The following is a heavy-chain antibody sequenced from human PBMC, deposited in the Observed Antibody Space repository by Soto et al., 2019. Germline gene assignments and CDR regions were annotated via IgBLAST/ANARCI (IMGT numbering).Heavy chain of an antibody. CDR1: GFTFSGYY. CDR3: ARDSRRRITIVGVVIMGSWFDP. J-gene: IGHJ5*02. CDR2: ISSSSSYT. Sequence: GGSLRLSCAASGFTFSGYYMSWIRQAPGKGLEWVSYISSSSSYTNYADSVKGRFTISRDNAKNSLYLQMNSLRAEDTAVYYCARDSRRRITIVGVVIMGSWFDPWGQGTLVTVSS. D-gene: IGHD3-3*01. V-gene: IGHV3-11*06.